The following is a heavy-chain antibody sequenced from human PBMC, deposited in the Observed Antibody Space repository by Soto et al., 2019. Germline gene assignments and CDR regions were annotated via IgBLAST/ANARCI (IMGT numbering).Heavy chain of an antibody. Sequence: PLETLSLTCTVSGGSISSHYWSWIRQPPGQGLEWIGYVYYSGSTNYNPSLKSRVTISVDTSKSQFSLRLSSVTAADTAVYYCARASLGYSSSWFFGYNWFDPWGQGALVTVSS. V-gene: IGHV4-59*08. D-gene: IGHD6-13*01. CDR2: VYYSGST. CDR1: GGSISSHY. J-gene: IGHJ5*02. CDR3: ARASLGYSSSWFFGYNWFDP.